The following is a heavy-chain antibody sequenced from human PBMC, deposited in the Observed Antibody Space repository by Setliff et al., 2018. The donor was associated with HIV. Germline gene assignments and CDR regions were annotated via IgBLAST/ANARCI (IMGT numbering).Heavy chain of an antibody. Sequence: GESLKISCVASGFTFREKAMTWVRQPPGKGLEWVSGISGRGASTYYADAARDRFTISRDNSRDTVFLEMTSLRAEDTAVYYCAKAMGHLPYFFDSWGQGTLVTVSS. V-gene: IGHV3-23*01. CDR1: GFTFREKA. CDR2: ISGRGAST. CDR3: AKAMGHLPYFFDS. J-gene: IGHJ4*02.